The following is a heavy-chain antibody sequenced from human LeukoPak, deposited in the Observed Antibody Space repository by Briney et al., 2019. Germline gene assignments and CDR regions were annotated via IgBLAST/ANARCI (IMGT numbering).Heavy chain of an antibody. Sequence: PESLSLTCTVSGASVSSGGYCWSWLRQPPGKGLEWIGYIFYSGSTNYNPSLKSRVTISVDTYKNQFSLRVSSVTAGDTAVYYCARRGGSGRSFDYWGHGALVTVSS. CDR2: IFYSGST. CDR1: GASVSSGGYC. CDR3: ARRGGSGRSFDY. J-gene: IGHJ4*01. D-gene: IGHD3-10*01. V-gene: IGHV4-61*08.